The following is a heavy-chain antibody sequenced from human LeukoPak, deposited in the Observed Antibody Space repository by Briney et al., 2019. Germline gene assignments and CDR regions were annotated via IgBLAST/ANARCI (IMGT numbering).Heavy chain of an antibody. V-gene: IGHV3-30*01. J-gene: IGHJ4*02. Sequence: PGRSLRLSCAASGFTFSSYAMHWVRQAPGKGLEWVAVISYDGSNKYYADSVEGRFTISRDNSKNTLYLQMNSLRAEDTAVYYCARDSLTGTRVSRGSPDDYWGQGTLVTVSS. CDR2: ISYDGSNK. CDR1: GFTFSSYA. D-gene: IGHD1-20*01. CDR3: ARDSLTGTRVSRGSPDDY.